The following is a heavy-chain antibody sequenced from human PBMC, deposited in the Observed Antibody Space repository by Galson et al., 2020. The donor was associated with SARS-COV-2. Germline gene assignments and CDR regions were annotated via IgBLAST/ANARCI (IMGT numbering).Heavy chain of an antibody. CDR1: GFTFSSYG. J-gene: IGHJ3*02. CDR3: ARAGAGTFALDI. CDR2: IWYDGSNK. D-gene: IGHD6-19*01. V-gene: IGHV3-33*01. Sequence: GGSLRLSCAASGFTFSSYGMHWVRQAPGKGLEWVAVIWYDGSNKYYADSVKGRFTISRDNSKNTLYLQMNSLRAEDTAVYYCARAGAGTFALDIWGQGTMVTVSS.